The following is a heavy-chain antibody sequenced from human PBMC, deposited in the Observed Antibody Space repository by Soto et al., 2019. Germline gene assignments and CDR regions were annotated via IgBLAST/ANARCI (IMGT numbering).Heavy chain of an antibody. CDR2: IWYDGSNK. V-gene: IGHV3-33*01. Sequence: QVQLVESGGGVVQPGRSLRLSGAASGFTCSSYGMHWVRQAPGKGLEWVAAIWYDGSNKYYEDSVKRRFTISRDNSKNTLYLQMNSLRAEDTAVYYCARSEADWIADKPKRIHYWGQGTLVTGSS. D-gene: IGHD6-13*01. J-gene: IGHJ4*02. CDR1: GFTCSSYG. CDR3: ARSEADWIADKPKRIHY.